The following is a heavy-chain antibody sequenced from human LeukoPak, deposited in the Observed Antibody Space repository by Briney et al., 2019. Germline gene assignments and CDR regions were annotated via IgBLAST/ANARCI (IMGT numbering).Heavy chain of an antibody. Sequence: ASVKVSCKASGYTFTGYYMHWVRQAPGQGLEWMGWINPNSGGTNYAQRFQGRVTITADESTTTAYMELRSLRSEDTAVYYCARALTYYYDSSGVGGQDFDFWGQGTLVTVSS. CDR2: INPNSGGT. D-gene: IGHD3-22*01. V-gene: IGHV1-2*02. J-gene: IGHJ4*02. CDR3: ARALTYYYDSSGVGGQDFDF. CDR1: GYTFTGYY.